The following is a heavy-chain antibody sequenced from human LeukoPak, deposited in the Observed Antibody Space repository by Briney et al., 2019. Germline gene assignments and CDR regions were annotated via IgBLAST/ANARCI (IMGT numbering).Heavy chain of an antibody. CDR3: TRDGGVAVTPLDFDF. J-gene: IGHJ4*02. D-gene: IGHD6-19*01. CDR2: ISYRGST. V-gene: IGHV4-59*01. CDR1: GGSISSYY. Sequence: SETLSLTCTVSGGSISSYYWSWIRQPPGKGLEWIGYISYRGSTDYNPSLRSRVTLSVDTSTNQISLRLMSVTAADTAVYYCTRDGGVAVTPLDFDFWGQGTLVTVSS.